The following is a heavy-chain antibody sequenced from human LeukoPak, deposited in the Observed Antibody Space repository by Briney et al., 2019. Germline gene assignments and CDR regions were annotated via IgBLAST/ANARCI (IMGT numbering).Heavy chain of an antibody. CDR1: GLTFTNFA. D-gene: IGHD1-26*01. CDR2: ISSSGDT. J-gene: IGHJ4*02. CDR3: AKDAVGGTAYYFDC. Sequence: GGSLRLSCAASGLTFTNFAMSWSRKAQGKGPEWLSAISSSGDTYYADSVRGRFTIYRDNSKKTLYLQMNRLRDEDTAVYYCAKDAVGGTAYYFDCWGQGTLVSVSS. V-gene: IGHV3-23*01.